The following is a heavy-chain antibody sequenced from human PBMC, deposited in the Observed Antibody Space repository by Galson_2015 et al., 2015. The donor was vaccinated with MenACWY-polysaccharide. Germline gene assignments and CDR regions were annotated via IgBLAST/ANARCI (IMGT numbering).Heavy chain of an antibody. J-gene: IGHJ4*02. CDR3: ARATYNGGWYPDYFDY. CDR2: IKPDGSDK. V-gene: IGHV3-7*01. D-gene: IGHD6-19*01. CDR1: GFTFSTYW. Sequence: LRLSCAASGFTFSTYWVSWVRQAPGKGLEWVANIKPDGSDKYYVDSVKGRFTISRDNAKNSLYLQMNGLRAEDTAIFFCARATYNGGWYPDYFDYWGQGALVTVSS.